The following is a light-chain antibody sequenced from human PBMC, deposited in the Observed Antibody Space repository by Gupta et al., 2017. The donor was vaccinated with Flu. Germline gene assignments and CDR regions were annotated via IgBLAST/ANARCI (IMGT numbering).Light chain of an antibody. CDR3: QQRSSWPLLT. Sequence: EIVLTQSPATLSLSPGERATLSCRASQSVTNYLAWHQQKPGQAPRLLIYDASSRATGIPARFSGSGSGTDFTLTISSLEPEDFAVYYCQQRSSWPLLTFGGGTKVEMK. CDR2: DAS. CDR1: QSVTNY. V-gene: IGKV3-11*01. J-gene: IGKJ4*01.